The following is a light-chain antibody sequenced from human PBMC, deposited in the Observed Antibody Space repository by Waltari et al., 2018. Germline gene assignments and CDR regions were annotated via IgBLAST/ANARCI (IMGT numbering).Light chain of an antibody. Sequence: QSALTQPAAVSGSPGQSVTISCTGASSDIWRYDIVSWYQQHPGNAPKLVISDVSKRPSGVSDRFYGSKSGDTASLTISGLQFEDEADYYCCSYAGNYVWVFGGGTRLTVL. CDR1: SSDIWRYDI. CDR3: CSYAGNYVWV. CDR2: DVS. J-gene: IGLJ3*02. V-gene: IGLV2-23*02.